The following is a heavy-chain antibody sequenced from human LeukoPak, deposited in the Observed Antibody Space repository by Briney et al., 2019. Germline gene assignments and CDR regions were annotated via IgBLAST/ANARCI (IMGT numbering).Heavy chain of an antibody. CDR3: ARSRRFLEWPQTADDY. CDR1: GYTFTSYG. CDR2: ISAYNGNT. J-gene: IGHJ4*02. Sequence: ASVKVSCKASGYTFTSYGISWVRQAPGQGVEGMGWISAYNGNTNYAQKLQGRVTMTTDTSTSTAYMELRSMRSDDTAVYYCARSRRFLEWPQTADDYWGQGTLVTVSS. D-gene: IGHD3-3*01. V-gene: IGHV1-18*01.